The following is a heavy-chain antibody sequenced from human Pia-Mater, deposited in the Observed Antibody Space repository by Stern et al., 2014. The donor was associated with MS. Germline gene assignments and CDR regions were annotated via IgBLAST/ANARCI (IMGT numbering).Heavy chain of an antibody. Sequence: SGPALVKPTQTLTLTCTFSGFSLSTSGMCVSWIRQPPGKALEWLALIDWDDDKYYSTSLKTRPTISKDTSKNQVVLKMTDMDPMDTATYYCARTTTINKGEDYWGQGTLVTVSS. CDR2: IDWDDDK. CDR3: ARTTTINKGEDY. CDR1: GFSLSTSGMC. J-gene: IGHJ4*02. V-gene: IGHV2-70*01. D-gene: IGHD4-11*01.